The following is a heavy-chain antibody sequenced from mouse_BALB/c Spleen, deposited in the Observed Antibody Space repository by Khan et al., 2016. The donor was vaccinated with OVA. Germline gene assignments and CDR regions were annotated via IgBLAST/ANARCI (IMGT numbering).Heavy chain of an antibody. Sequence: QIQLVQSGPEVKKPGETVKISCKASGYTFTNYGMNLVKQAPGKGLKWMGWITTYTGEPTYADDLKGRFAFSLENSANTANVQINNLKIEDTATSSCARSASYWFFDVWGAGTTVTVSS. CDR1: GYTFTNYG. V-gene: IGHV9-3-1*01. D-gene: IGHD6-1*01. CDR3: ARSASYWFFDV. J-gene: IGHJ1*01. CDR2: ITTYTGEP.